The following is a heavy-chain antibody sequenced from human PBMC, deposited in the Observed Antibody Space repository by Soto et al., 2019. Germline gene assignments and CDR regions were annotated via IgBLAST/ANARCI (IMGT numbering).Heavy chain of an antibody. D-gene: IGHD3-3*01. CDR3: ARGGYDFWSGYSGVHYYYHYMDV. J-gene: IGHJ6*03. V-gene: IGHV4-34*01. CDR1: GGSFSGYY. Sequence: PSETLSLTCAVYGGSFSGYYWSWIRQPPGKGLEWIGEINHSGSTNYNPSLKSRVTISVDTSKNQFSLKLSSVTAADTAVYYCARGGYDFWSGYSGVHYYYHYMDVWGKGTTVTVSS. CDR2: INHSGST.